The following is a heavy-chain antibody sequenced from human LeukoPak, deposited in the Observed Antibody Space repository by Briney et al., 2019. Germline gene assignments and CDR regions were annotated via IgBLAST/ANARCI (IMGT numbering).Heavy chain of an antibody. V-gene: IGHV4-59*12. D-gene: IGHD3-9*01. Sequence: PSETLSLTCTVSGGSISSYYWSWIRQPPGKGLEWIGYIYYSGSTNYNPSLKSRVTISVDTSKNQFSLKLSSVTAADTAVYYCATSPPDGGRYYYYYGMGVWGKGTTVTVSS. J-gene: IGHJ6*04. CDR1: GGSISSYY. CDR2: IYYSGST. CDR3: ATSPPDGGRYYYYYGMGV.